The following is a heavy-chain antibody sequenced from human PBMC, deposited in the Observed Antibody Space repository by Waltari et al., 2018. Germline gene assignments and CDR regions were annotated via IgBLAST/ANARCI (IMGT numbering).Heavy chain of an antibody. D-gene: IGHD2-2*01. CDR2: ISSSGSTI. CDR1: GFTFSAYY. Sequence: QVQLLESGGGLVKPGGSLRLSCAASGFTFSAYYMTWIRQAPGKGLEWVSFISSSGSTIDYADSVKGRFTISRNNAKNSLYLQMNSLRVEDTAVYYCARGCSSTSCNYYYGMDVWGQGTTVTVSS. V-gene: IGHV3-11*01. CDR3: ARGCSSTSCNYYYGMDV. J-gene: IGHJ6*02.